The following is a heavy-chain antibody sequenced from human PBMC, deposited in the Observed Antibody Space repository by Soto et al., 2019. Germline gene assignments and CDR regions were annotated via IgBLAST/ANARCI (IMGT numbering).Heavy chain of an antibody. D-gene: IGHD2-15*01. J-gene: IGHJ4*02. CDR3: ARETGLRYCSGGSCYYFDY. CDR2: IKQDGSEK. CDR1: GFTFSSYW. Sequence: GGSLRLSCAASGFTFSSYWMSWVRQAPGKGLEWVANIKQDGSEKYYVDSVKGRFTISRDNAKNSLYLQMNSLRAEDTAVYYCARETGLRYCSGGSCYYFDYWGQGTLVTVSS. V-gene: IGHV3-7*01.